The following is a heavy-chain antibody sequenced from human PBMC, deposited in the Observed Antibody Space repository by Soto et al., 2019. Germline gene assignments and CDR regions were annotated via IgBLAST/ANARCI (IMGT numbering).Heavy chain of an antibody. J-gene: IGHJ4*02. CDR1: GFSLTTNKMS. Sequence: SGPTLVNPTQTLTLTCTFSGFSLTTNKMSVSWIRQPPGKALEWLARIDWDDDKYYSTSLKTRLTISKDTSKNQVVLTMTNMDPVDTATYYCARSPYYYDSSGYSTLHFDYWGQGTLVTVSS. V-gene: IGHV2-70*11. D-gene: IGHD3-22*01. CDR2: IDWDDDK. CDR3: ARSPYYYDSSGYSTLHFDY.